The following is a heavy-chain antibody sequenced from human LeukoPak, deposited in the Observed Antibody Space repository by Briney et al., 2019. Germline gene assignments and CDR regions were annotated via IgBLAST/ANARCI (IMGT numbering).Heavy chain of an antibody. CDR3: ARVSMSIAAAGTDY. Sequence: GGSLRLSCAASGFTFSSYGMHWVRQAPGKGLEWVAFIRSDGSNKYYADSVKGRFTISRDNSKNTLYLQMNSLRAEDTAVYYCARVSMSIAAAGTDYWGQGTLVTVSS. V-gene: IGHV3-30*02. CDR1: GFTFSSYG. D-gene: IGHD6-13*01. CDR2: IRSDGSNK. J-gene: IGHJ4*02.